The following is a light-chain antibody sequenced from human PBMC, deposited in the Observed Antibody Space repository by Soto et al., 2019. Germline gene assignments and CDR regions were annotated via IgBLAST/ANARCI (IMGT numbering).Light chain of an antibody. V-gene: IGKV3-15*01. J-gene: IGKJ3*01. CDR1: QSVSSN. CDR3: QQYNNWPLFT. Sequence: EIVMTQSPATLSVSPGERATLSCRASQSVSSNLAWYQQKPGQAPRLLIYGASTRATDIPARFSGSGSGTEFTLTISSLQSEDFAVYDGQQYNNWPLFTFGPGTKVDIK. CDR2: GAS.